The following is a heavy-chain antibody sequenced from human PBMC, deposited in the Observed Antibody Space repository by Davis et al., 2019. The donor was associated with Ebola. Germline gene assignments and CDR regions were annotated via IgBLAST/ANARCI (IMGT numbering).Heavy chain of an antibody. V-gene: IGHV1-2*04. Sequence: AAAQVSCKGCAYNFIGPYIHTVRPPPGPGLEWMGWINPNSGGTNYAQQFQGWVTMTRDTSISTAYMELSRLRSDDTAVYYCGRGGGIGYYGMDVWGQGTTVTVSS. D-gene: IGHD2-15*01. CDR3: GRGGGIGYYGMDV. CDR2: INPNSGGT. CDR1: AYNFIGPY. J-gene: IGHJ6*02.